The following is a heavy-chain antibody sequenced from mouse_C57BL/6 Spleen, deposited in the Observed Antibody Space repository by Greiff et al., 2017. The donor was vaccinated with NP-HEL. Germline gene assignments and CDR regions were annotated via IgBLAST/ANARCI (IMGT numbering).Heavy chain of an antibody. CDR1: GFNIKNTY. Sequence: VQLQQSVAELVRPGASVKLSCTASGFNIKNTYMHWVKQRPEQGLEWIGRIDTADGNTKYAPKVQGQATITADTSSNTAYLQLSSLTSDDTAIYYCARGANYVAMDYWGQGTSVTVSS. J-gene: IGHJ4*01. V-gene: IGHV14-3*01. CDR2: IDTADGNT. D-gene: IGHD2-1*01. CDR3: ARGANYVAMDY.